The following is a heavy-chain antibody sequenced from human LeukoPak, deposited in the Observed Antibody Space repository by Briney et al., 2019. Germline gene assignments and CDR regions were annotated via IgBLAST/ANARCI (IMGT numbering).Heavy chain of an antibody. CDR2: ISSNGGST. Sequence: GGSLRLSCAASGFTFSSYAMHWVRQAPGKGLEYVSAISSNGGSTYYANSVKGRFTISRDNSKNTLYLQMGSLRAEDMAVYYCARGYCSSTSCYLVDPWGQGTLVTVSS. CDR1: GFTFSSYA. V-gene: IGHV3-64*01. J-gene: IGHJ5*02. CDR3: ARGYCSSTSCYLVDP. D-gene: IGHD2-2*01.